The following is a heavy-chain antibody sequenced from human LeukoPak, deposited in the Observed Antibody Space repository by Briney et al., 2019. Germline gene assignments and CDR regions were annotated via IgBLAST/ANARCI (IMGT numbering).Heavy chain of an antibody. V-gene: IGHV3-30*18. CDR1: GFTFSSYG. Sequence: PGGSLRLSCAASGFTFSSYGMHWVRQAPGKGLEWLALISYDGSNTYYADSVKGRFTISRDNSKNTLYLQMNSLRAGDTAVYYCAKDLVPAAYYYYGMDVWGQGTTVTVSS. D-gene: IGHD2-2*01. CDR2: ISYDGSNT. CDR3: AKDLVPAAYYYYGMDV. J-gene: IGHJ6*02.